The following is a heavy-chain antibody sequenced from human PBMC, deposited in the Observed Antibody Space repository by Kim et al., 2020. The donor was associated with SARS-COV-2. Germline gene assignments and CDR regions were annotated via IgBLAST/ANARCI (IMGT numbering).Heavy chain of an antibody. J-gene: IGHJ4*02. CDR1: GFTFSSYA. CDR3: ARGGGDCSGGSCSYFDY. Sequence: GGSLRLSCAASGFTFSSYAMHWVRQAPGKGLEWVAVISYDGSNKYYADSVKGRFTISRDNSKNTLYLQMNSLRAEDTAVYYCARGGGDCSGGSCSYFDYWGQGTLVTVSS. V-gene: IGHV3-30*04. D-gene: IGHD2-15*01. CDR2: ISYDGSNK.